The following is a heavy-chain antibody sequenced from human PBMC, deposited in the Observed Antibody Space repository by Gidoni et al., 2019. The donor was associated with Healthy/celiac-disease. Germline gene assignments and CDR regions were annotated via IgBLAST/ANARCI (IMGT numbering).Heavy chain of an antibody. CDR2: RSYDGSNK. CDR3: AREDGDYTNWFDP. D-gene: IGHD4-17*01. J-gene: IGHJ5*02. Sequence: QVQLVESGGGVVQPGRSLRLSCAASGFTFSSYAMHWVRQAPGKGLEWVAVRSYDGSNKYYADSVKGRFTISRDNSKNTLYLQMNSLRAEDTAVYYCAREDGDYTNWFDPWGQGTLVTVSS. V-gene: IGHV3-30-3*01. CDR1: GFTFSSYA.